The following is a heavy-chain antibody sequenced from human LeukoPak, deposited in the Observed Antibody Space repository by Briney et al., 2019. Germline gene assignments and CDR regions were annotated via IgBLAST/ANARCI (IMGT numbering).Heavy chain of an antibody. CDR3: ARVAGYSSSTSSCYNDS. Sequence: GGSLRLSCAAYGFAIITYTMTWVRQPPGKGLEWVSSISSSGSYIYQTDSVKGRFSISRDNAKTSLYLQMNSLRAEDTAVYYCARVAGYSSSTSSCYNDSWGQGTLVTVSS. J-gene: IGHJ5*01. CDR1: GFAIITYT. V-gene: IGHV3-21*01. D-gene: IGHD2-2*01. CDR2: ISSSGSYI.